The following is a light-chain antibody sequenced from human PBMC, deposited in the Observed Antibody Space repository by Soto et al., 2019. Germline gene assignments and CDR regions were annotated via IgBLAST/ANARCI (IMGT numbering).Light chain of an antibody. CDR1: NSDIGYYNF. V-gene: IGLV2-14*03. CDR3: SSFTTSSALV. J-gene: IGLJ2*01. Sequence: QSALTQPASVSGSPGQSITISCTGTNSDIGYYNFVSWYQHHPGKAPKLMIYDVSNRPSGVSNRFSGSKSGNTASLTISGLRAEDEADYYCSSFTTSSALVFGGGTKLTVL. CDR2: DVS.